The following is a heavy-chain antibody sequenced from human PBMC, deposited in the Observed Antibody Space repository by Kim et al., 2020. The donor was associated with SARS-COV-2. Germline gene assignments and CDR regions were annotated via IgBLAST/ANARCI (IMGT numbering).Heavy chain of an antibody. CDR3: ARDPNYYYDSSGYYPQGGYYYGMDV. Sequence: GGSLRLSCAASGFTFSSYWMSWVRQAPGKGLEWVANIKQDGSEKYYVDSVKGRFTISRDNAKNSLYLQMNSLRAEDTAVYYCARDPNYYYDSSGYYPQGGYYYGMDVWSQGTTVTVSS. CDR2: IKQDGSEK. D-gene: IGHD3-22*01. V-gene: IGHV3-7*01. J-gene: IGHJ6*02. CDR1: GFTFSSYW.